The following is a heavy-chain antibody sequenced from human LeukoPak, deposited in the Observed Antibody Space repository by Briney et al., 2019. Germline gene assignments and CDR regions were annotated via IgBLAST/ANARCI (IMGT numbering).Heavy chain of an antibody. Sequence: GGSLRLSCAASGFTFSSYEMNWVRQAPGKGLEWVSYISSSGSTIYYADSVKGRFTISRDNAKNSLYLQMNSLRAGDTAVYYCARVPRITMVRGVFDYWGQGTLVTVSS. D-gene: IGHD3-10*01. CDR2: ISSSGSTI. V-gene: IGHV3-48*03. CDR3: ARVPRITMVRGVFDY. CDR1: GFTFSSYE. J-gene: IGHJ4*02.